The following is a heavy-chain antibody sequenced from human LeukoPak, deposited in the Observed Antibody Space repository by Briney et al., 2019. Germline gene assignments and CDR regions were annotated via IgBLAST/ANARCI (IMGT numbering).Heavy chain of an antibody. V-gene: IGHV3-23*01. CDR1: GFTFSSYA. J-gene: IGHJ4*02. CDR3: AKDRDALGELLAIFDN. Sequence: GGSLRLSCAASGFTFSSYAMTWVRQAPGKGLEWVSAISGTTSNTYYADSVKGRFSISRDNSKNSLYLQMDSLRAEDTAVYYCAKDRDALGELLAIFDNWGQGTLVTVSS. CDR2: ISGTTSNT. D-gene: IGHD3-10*01.